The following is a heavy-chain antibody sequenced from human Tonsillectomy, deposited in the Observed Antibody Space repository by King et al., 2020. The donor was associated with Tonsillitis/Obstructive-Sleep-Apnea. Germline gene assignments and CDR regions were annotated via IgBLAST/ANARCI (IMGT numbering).Heavy chain of an antibody. D-gene: IGHD6-6*01. CDR3: ALGVAGRPYYFDC. J-gene: IGHJ4*02. V-gene: IGHV4-34*01. CDR2: INHSGST. Sequence: VQLQQWGAGLLKPSETLSLTCAVYGGSFSGYYWSWIRQPPGKGLEWIGEINHSGSTNYNPSLKSRVTISVDTSKNQFSLELSSVTAADTAVYYCALGVAGRPYYFDCWGQGTLVTVSS. CDR1: GGSFSGYY.